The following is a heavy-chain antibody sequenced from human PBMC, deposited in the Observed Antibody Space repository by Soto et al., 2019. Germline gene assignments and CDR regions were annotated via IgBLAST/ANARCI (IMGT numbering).Heavy chain of an antibody. CDR3: ARDASNTVATSIYYYYGMDV. Sequence: QVQLVQSGAEVKKPGASVKVSCKASGYTFTSYGIRWVRQAPGQGLEWMGWISAYNGNTNYAQKLQGRVTMTTDTSTSTAYMERRSLRSDETAVYYCARDASNTVATSIYYYYGMDVWGQGTTVTVSS. CDR1: GYTFTSYG. CDR2: ISAYNGNT. D-gene: IGHD5-12*01. V-gene: IGHV1-18*01. J-gene: IGHJ6*02.